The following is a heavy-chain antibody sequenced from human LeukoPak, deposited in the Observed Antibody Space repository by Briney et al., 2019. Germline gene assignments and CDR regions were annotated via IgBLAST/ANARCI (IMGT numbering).Heavy chain of an antibody. Sequence: GRSLRLSCAASGFTFSSYGMHWVRQAPGKGLEWVAVISYDGSNKYYADSVKGRFTISRDNSKNTLYLQMNSLRAEDTAVYYCAKDLRAYYYGSGTLSPDYWGQGTLVTVSS. D-gene: IGHD3-10*01. CDR3: AKDLRAYYYGSGTLSPDY. CDR2: ISYDGSNK. J-gene: IGHJ4*02. CDR1: GFTFSSYG. V-gene: IGHV3-30*18.